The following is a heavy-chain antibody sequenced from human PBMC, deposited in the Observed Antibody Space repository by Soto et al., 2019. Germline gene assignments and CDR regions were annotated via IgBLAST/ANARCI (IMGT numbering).Heavy chain of an antibody. CDR3: ASDLYYYASSGFKY. CDR2: ISSSSSYI. J-gene: IGHJ4*02. CDR1: GLTINTYS. V-gene: IGHV3-21*01. D-gene: IGHD3-22*01. Sequence: EVQLEESGGGLVKPGGSLRLSCVASGLTINTYSMMWVRQAPGKGLEWVSSISSSSSYIYYEDSVKGRFTIPRANAKNALYLHMNSVRAEDTAVYYCASDLYYYASSGFKYWGQGTLVTVS.